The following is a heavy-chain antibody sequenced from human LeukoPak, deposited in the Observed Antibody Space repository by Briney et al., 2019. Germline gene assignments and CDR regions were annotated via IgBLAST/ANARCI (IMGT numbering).Heavy chain of an antibody. CDR1: GYSFTSYW. Sequence: GESLKISCKGSGYSFTSYWIGWVRQMPGKGLEWMGIIYPGDSDTRYSPSFQGQVTISADKSISTAYLQWSSLKASDTAMYCYARYEKYYYGSASYPTRAYYFDYWGQGTLVTVSS. CDR2: IYPGDSDT. D-gene: IGHD3-10*01. J-gene: IGHJ4*02. V-gene: IGHV5-51*01. CDR3: ARYEKYYYGSASYPTRAYYFDY.